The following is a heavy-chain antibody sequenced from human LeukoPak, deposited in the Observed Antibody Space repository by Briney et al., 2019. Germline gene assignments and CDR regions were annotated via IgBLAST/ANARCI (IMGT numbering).Heavy chain of an antibody. CDR1: GGSVSSGSYY. CDR2: IHNSGSSGST. D-gene: IGHD3-10*01. V-gene: IGHV4-61*01. J-gene: IGHJ4*02. Sequence: SETLSLTCTVSGGSVSSGSYYWSWIRQPPGKGLEWIGYIHNSGSSGSTNYNPSLKSRVTISIDTSKNQFSLRLSSVTAADTAVYYCARSPRFGSGSYSIDYWGQGSLVTVSS. CDR3: ARSPRFGSGSYSIDY.